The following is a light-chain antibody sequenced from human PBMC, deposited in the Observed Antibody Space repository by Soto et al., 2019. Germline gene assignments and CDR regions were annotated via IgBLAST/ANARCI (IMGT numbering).Light chain of an antibody. J-gene: IGKJ1*01. V-gene: IGKV3-20*01. CDR2: DAS. CDR1: LTISDNY. Sequence: EIVLTHSPGTLSLSPGERATLSCRASLTISDNYLAWYQQKAGQAPRLVIYDASNRATGIPDRFSASGSGTDFTLTISSLQSEDFAVYYCQQYNNWPRTFGQGTKVDIK. CDR3: QQYNNWPRT.